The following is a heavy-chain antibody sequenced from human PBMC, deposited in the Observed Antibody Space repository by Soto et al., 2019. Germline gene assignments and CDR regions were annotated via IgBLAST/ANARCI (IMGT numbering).Heavy chain of an antibody. D-gene: IGHD3-22*01. Sequence: QMQLVQSGPEVKKPGTSVMVSCKASGFTFTSSAVQWVRQARGQRLEWIGWIVVGSGNTNYAQKFQERVTITRDMSTSTAYMELSSLRSEDTAVYYCAAVPPYYDSSGYNYWGQGTLVTVSS. V-gene: IGHV1-58*01. CDR1: GFTFTSSA. CDR2: IVVGSGNT. CDR3: AAVPPYYDSSGYNY. J-gene: IGHJ4*02.